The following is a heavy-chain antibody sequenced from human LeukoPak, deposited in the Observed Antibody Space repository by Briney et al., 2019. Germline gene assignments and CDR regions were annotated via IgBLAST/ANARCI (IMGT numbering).Heavy chain of an antibody. J-gene: IGHJ4*02. CDR2: ISGSGGST. V-gene: IGHV3-23*01. D-gene: IGHD3-22*01. Sequence: GGSLRLSCAASGFTFGNYAMNWVRQAPGKGLAWVSSISGSGGSTYYADSVKGRFTISRDNSKNTLYLQMNSLRAEDTAVYYCAKSQREYYYDSSGQQFDYWGQGTLVTVSS. CDR1: GFTFGNYA. CDR3: AKSQREYYYDSSGQQFDY.